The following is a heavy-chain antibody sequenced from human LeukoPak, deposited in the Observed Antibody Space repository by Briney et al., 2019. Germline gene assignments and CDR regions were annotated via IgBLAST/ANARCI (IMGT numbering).Heavy chain of an antibody. J-gene: IGHJ4*02. CDR2: INPKSGGT. Sequence: ASVKVSCKASGYTFTGYYMHWVRQAPGQGLEWMGWINPKSGGTNYAQKFQGRVTMTRDTSISTAYMELSRLRSDDTAVYYCARGFGGISLRTNDWGQGTLVAVSS. D-gene: IGHD3-16*01. V-gene: IGHV1-2*02. CDR1: GYTFTGYY. CDR3: ARGFGGISLRTND.